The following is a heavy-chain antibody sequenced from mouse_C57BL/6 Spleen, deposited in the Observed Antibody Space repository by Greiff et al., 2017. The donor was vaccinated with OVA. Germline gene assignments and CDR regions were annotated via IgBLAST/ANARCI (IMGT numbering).Heavy chain of an antibody. D-gene: IGHD1-1*01. CDR3: ARIYYGSSYFDV. V-gene: IGHV1-64*01. J-gene: IGHJ1*03. Sequence: QVHVKQPGAELVKPGASVKLSCKASGYTFTSYWMHWVKQRPGQGLEWIGMIHPNSGSTNYNEKFKSKATLTVDKSSSTAYMQLSSLTSEDSAVYYCARIYYGSSYFDVWGTGTTVTVSS. CDR2: IHPNSGST. CDR1: GYTFTSYW.